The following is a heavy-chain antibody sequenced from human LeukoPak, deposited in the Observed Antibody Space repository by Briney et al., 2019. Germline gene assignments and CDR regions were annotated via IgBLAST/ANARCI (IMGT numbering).Heavy chain of an antibody. D-gene: IGHD6-13*01. CDR3: AKDHGSSDWYYFDY. CDR1: AFTFSDYG. J-gene: IGHJ4*02. CDR2: ISYNGNQ. V-gene: IGHV3-30-3*02. Sequence: PGGSLRLSCVASAFTFSDYGMVWVRQAPVKALEWVAFISYNGNQKYADSVKGRFTISRDNSKNTLYLQMNTLRADDTAVYYCAKDHGSSDWYYFDYWGQGTLVTVSS.